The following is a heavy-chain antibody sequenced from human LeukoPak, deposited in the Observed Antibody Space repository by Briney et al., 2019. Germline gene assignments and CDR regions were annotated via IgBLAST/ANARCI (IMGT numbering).Heavy chain of an antibody. Sequence: PGGSLRLSCVASGFTFSSSWMSWVRQAPGKGLEWVANIMEDGSETYYVDSVKGRFTISRDNAKNSLYLQMKSLRVEDTALYYCGCYSGLRTAFDIWGQGTMVTVSS. D-gene: IGHD2-15*01. V-gene: IGHV3-7*01. CDR2: IMEDGSET. CDR3: GCYSGLRTAFDI. CDR1: GFTFSSSW. J-gene: IGHJ3*02.